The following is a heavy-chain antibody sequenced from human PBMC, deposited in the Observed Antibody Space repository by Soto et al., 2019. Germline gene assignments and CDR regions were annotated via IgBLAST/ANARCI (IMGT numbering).Heavy chain of an antibody. CDR3: ARDAYGDYDY. CDR2: TSTYNGNT. Sequence: ASVKVSCKPSGYTFTSYGISWVRQAPGQGLEWMGWTSTYNGNTNYAQKFQGRVTMTTDTSTSTAYMELRSLRSDDTAVYYCARDAYGDYDYWGQGTLVTVSS. V-gene: IGHV1-18*01. D-gene: IGHD4-17*01. J-gene: IGHJ4*02. CDR1: GYTFTSYG.